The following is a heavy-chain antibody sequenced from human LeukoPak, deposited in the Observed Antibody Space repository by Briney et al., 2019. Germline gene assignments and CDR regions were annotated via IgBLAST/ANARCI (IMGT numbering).Heavy chain of an antibody. CDR1: GDTFTSSG. CDR3: ARDNSVGDVAWWFDP. Sequence: ASVKVSCKASGDTFTSSGISWVRQAPGQGLEWMGWISAYNDNTSYEQKFQGRVTMTTDTSTSTAYMELSSLRSEDTAVYYCARDNSVGDVAWWFDPWGQGTLVTVSS. D-gene: IGHD1-26*01. J-gene: IGHJ5*02. V-gene: IGHV1-18*01. CDR2: ISAYNDNT.